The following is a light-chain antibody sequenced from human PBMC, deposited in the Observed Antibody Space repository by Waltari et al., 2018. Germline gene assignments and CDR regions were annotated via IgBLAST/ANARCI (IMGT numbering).Light chain of an antibody. J-gene: IGKJ3*01. V-gene: IGKV4-1*01. CDR2: WAS. CDR3: QQYYSTPLT. CDR1: PSVLYSSNNKNY. Sequence: DIVMTQSPDSLAVSLGERATINCKSSPSVLYSSNNKNYLAWYQQKPGQPPKLLIYWASTRESGVPDLFSGSGSETDFTLTISCLQAEDVAVYYCQQYYSTPLTLGPGTKVDIK.